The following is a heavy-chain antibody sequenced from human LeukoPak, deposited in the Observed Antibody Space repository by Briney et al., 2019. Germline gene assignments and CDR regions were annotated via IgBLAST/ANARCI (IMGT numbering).Heavy chain of an antibody. Sequence: GGSLRLSCAASGFTFSSYWMSWVRQAPGKGLEWVANIKQDGSEKYYVDSVKGRFTISRDNAKNSLYLQMNSLRAEDTAVYYCAGAQYYYDSGGWGRGTLVTVSS. J-gene: IGHJ4*02. CDR1: GFTFSSYW. CDR2: IKQDGSEK. V-gene: IGHV3-7*01. CDR3: AGAQYYYDSGG. D-gene: IGHD3-22*01.